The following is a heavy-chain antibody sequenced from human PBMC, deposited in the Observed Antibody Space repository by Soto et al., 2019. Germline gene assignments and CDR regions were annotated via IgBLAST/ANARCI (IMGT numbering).Heavy chain of an antibody. CDR1: GYTFTSYD. CDR2: MNPNSGNT. V-gene: IGHV1-8*01. J-gene: IGHJ4*02. Sequence: ASVKVSCKASGYTFTSYDINLVRQATGQGLEWMGWMNPNSGNTGYAQKFQGRVTMTRNTSISTAYMELSSLRSEDTAVYYCARAAKGARGIHTDWGQGTLVTVSS. D-gene: IGHD1-26*01. CDR3: ARAAKGARGIHTD.